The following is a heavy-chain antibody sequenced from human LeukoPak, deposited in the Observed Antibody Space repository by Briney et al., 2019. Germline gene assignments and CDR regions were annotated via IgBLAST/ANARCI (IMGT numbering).Heavy chain of an antibody. CDR1: GLTFSSYG. J-gene: IGHJ4*02. V-gene: IGHV3-23*01. Sequence: GGSLRLSCAASGLTFSSYGMSWVRQAPGKGLEWVSSISGSGGNTYYADSVKGRFTISRDNSKNTLFLHMHSLRAEDTAVYYCAKALGGYHFGYSGQGTLVTVSS. CDR3: AKALGGYHFGY. CDR2: ISGSGGNT. D-gene: IGHD3-16*01.